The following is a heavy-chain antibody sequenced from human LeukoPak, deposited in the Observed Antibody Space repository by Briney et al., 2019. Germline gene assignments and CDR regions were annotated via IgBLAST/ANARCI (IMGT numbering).Heavy chain of an antibody. Sequence: GGSLLLACAASGYTFSSYVMHWGRQAPGKGLEWVADVWYDGSNKFYAHSVKGRFTISRDDSRNTLFLQMNSLRAEDTAVYYCARDSGVASASYYELDYWGQGNLVTVSS. CDR1: GYTFSSYV. CDR2: VWYDGSNK. CDR3: ARDSGVASASYYELDY. D-gene: IGHD1-26*01. V-gene: IGHV3-33*01. J-gene: IGHJ4*02.